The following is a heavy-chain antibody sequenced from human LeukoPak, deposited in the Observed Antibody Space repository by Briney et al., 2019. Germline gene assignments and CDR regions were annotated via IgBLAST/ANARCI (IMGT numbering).Heavy chain of an antibody. Sequence: ASVKVSCKASGYTFTSYDINWVRQATGQGLEWMGWMNPNSGNTGYAQKFQGRVTMTRNTSISTAYMELSSLRSEDTAVYYCARAEIVVVTAMMFDPWGQGTLVTVSS. V-gene: IGHV1-8*01. J-gene: IGHJ5*02. CDR2: MNPNSGNT. D-gene: IGHD2-21*02. CDR1: GYTFTSYD. CDR3: ARAEIVVVTAMMFDP.